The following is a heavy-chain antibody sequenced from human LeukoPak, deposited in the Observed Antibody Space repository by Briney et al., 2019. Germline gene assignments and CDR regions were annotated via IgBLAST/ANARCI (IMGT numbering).Heavy chain of an antibody. CDR1: GFTFSSYG. D-gene: IGHD2-2*03. CDR2: IRYDGSNK. V-gene: IGHV3-30*02. J-gene: IGHJ4*02. Sequence: PGGSLRLSRAASGFTFSSYGMHWVRQAPGKGLEWVAFIRYDGSNKYYADSVKGRFTISRDNSKNTLYLQMNSRRAEDTAVYYCAKESLMDIVVVPAARSPFDYWGQGTLVTVSS. CDR3: AKESLMDIVVVPAARSPFDY.